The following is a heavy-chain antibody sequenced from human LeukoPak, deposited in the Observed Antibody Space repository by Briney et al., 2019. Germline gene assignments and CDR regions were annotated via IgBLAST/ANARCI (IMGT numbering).Heavy chain of an antibody. Sequence: PGGSLRLSCAASGFTFSSYSMNWVRQAPGKGLEWVSYISSSSSTIYYADSVKGRFTISRDNAKNSLYLQMNSLRAEDTAVYYCARDMERKDSITSFVTVQDYWGQGTLVTVSS. CDR2: ISSSSSTI. CDR3: ARDMERKDSITSFVTVQDY. J-gene: IGHJ4*02. CDR1: GFTFSSYS. V-gene: IGHV3-48*01. D-gene: IGHD3-16*01.